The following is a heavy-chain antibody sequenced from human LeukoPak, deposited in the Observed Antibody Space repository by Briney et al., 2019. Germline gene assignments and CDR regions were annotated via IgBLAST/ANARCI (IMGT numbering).Heavy chain of an antibody. CDR3: AKDAAAAGPDYYYGMDV. CDR2: ISYDGSNK. V-gene: IGHV3-30*04. J-gene: IGHJ6*02. CDR1: GFTFSSYA. Sequence: QTGRSLRLSCAASGFTFSSYAMHWVRQAPGKGLEWVAVISYDGSNKYYADSVKGRFTISRDNSKNTLYLQMNSLRAEDTAVYYCAKDAAAAGPDYYYGMDVWGQGTTVTVSS. D-gene: IGHD6-13*01.